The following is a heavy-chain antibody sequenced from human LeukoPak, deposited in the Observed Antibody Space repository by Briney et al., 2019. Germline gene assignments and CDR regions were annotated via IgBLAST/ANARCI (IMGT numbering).Heavy chain of an antibody. CDR3: AKDNRRHYTSGPNPDSLH. J-gene: IGHJ1*01. Sequence: GGSLRLSCAASGLMFRNYGMHWVRQAPGKGLEWVAVIWYDGSNQYYVDSVKGRFTISRDNAKDSLYLQMNSLRVEDTAFYYCAKDNRRHYTSGPNPDSLHWGQGALVTVSS. V-gene: IGHV3-33*03. CDR1: GLMFRNYG. CDR2: IWYDGSNQ. D-gene: IGHD6-19*01.